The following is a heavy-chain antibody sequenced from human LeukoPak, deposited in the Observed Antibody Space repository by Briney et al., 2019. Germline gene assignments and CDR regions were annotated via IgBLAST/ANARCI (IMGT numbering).Heavy chain of an antibody. Sequence: AASVKVSCKASGDTFSSYTISWVRQAPGQGLEWMGRIIPILGIANYAQKFQGRVTITADKSTSTAYMELSSLRSEDTAVYYCARGYCSSTSCYWRGNWFDPWGQGTLVTVSS. CDR3: ARGYCSSTSCYWRGNWFDP. CDR2: IIPILGIA. CDR1: GDTFSSYT. D-gene: IGHD2-2*01. J-gene: IGHJ5*02. V-gene: IGHV1-69*02.